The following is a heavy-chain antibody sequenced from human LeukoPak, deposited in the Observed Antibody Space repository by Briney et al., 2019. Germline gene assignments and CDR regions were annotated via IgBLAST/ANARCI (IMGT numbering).Heavy chain of an antibody. CDR3: ASYYYDSSGYPYYFDY. CDR2: ISYDGSNK. CDR1: GFTFSSYA. Sequence: GGSLRLSCAASGFTFSSYAMHWVRQAPGKGLEWVAVISYDGSNKYYADSVKGRFTISRDNSKNTLYLQMNSLRAEDTAVYYCASYYYDSSGYPYYFDYWGQGTLVTVSS. D-gene: IGHD3-22*01. V-gene: IGHV3-30-3*01. J-gene: IGHJ4*02.